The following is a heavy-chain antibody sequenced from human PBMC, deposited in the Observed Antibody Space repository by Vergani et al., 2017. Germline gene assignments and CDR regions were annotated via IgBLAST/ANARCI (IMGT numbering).Heavy chain of an antibody. D-gene: IGHD2-8*01. V-gene: IGHV3-33*01. CDR1: GFTLSSHA. J-gene: IGHJ6*03. Sequence: QVQLEESGGGVVQPGRSLSLSCAGSGFTLSSHAMHWVRQAPGKGLEWVAFIWYDGSKEYYADSVKGRFTISSDNSKNTLYLQMNNRRAADTAVYYCARSGYCAHGVCYMTYYYYMDVWGKGTAVTVSS. CDR3: ARSGYCAHGVCYMTYYYYMDV. CDR2: IWYDGSKE.